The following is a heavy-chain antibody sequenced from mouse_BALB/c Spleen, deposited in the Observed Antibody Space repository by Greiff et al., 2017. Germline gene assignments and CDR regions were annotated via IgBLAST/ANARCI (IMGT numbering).Heavy chain of an antibody. CDR1: GFNIKDTY. CDR3: ASYYYGSSYDYAMDY. CDR2: IDPANGNT. V-gene: IGHV14-3*02. J-gene: IGHJ4*01. Sequence: DVKLVESGAELVKPGASVKLSCTASGFNIKDTYMHWVKQRPEQGLEWIGRIDPANGNTKYDPKFQGKATITAETSSNTAYLQLSSLTSEDTAVYYCASYYYGSSYDYAMDYWGQGTSVTVSS. D-gene: IGHD1-1*01.